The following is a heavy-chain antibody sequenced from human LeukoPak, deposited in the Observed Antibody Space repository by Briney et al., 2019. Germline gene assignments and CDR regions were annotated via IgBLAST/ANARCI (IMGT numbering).Heavy chain of an antibody. CDR2: IKQDGSEK. V-gene: IGHV3-7*01. Sequence: GGSLRLSCAASGFTFGSYWMSWVRQAPGKGLEWVANIKQDGSEKYYVDSVKGRFTISRDNAKNSLYLQMISLRAEDTAVYYCARVGGRYSPLGYWGQGTLVTVSS. J-gene: IGHJ4*02. CDR3: ARVGGRYSPLGY. D-gene: IGHD3-16*02. CDR1: GFTFGSYW.